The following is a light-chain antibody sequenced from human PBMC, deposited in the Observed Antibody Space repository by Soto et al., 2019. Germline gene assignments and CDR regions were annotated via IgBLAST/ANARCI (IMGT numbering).Light chain of an antibody. CDR2: EVS. CDR1: TSDIGDYSS. Sequence: QSVLTQPASVSGSPGQSISISCTGTTSDIGDYSSVSWYQQHPGKAPTLIIYEVSNRPSGVSHRFSGSKSGNTASLTISGLQADDEADYYCSSYRNSITFVFGSGTKVTVL. V-gene: IGLV2-14*01. J-gene: IGLJ1*01. CDR3: SSYRNSITFV.